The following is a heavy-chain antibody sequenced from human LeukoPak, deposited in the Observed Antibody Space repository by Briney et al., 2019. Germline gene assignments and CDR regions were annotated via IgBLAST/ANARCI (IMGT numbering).Heavy chain of an antibody. Sequence: GASVKVSCKASGYTFTGYYMHWVRQAPGQGLEWMGWINPNSGGTNYAQKFQGRVTMTRDTSISTAYMELSRLRSDDTAVYYCARESPGDSSGYYGRGAYWGQGTLVTVSS. CDR1: GYTFTGYY. CDR2: INPNSGGT. V-gene: IGHV1-2*02. J-gene: IGHJ4*02. CDR3: ARESPGDSSGYYGRGAY. D-gene: IGHD3-22*01.